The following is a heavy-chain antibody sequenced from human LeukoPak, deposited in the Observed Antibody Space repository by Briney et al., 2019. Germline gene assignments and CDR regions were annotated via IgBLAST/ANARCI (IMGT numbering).Heavy chain of an antibody. D-gene: IGHD5-18*01. J-gene: IGHJ4*02. CDR1: GYTFTSYY. CDR2: ISVYNGNT. Sequence: ASVKVSCKASGYTFTSYYMHWVRQAPGQGLEWMGWISVYNGNTNYAQKFQGRVTMTTDTSTTTAYMELRSLRSDDTAVYYCARRGTLGYSYGTPFDYWGQGTLVTVSS. CDR3: ARRGTLGYSYGTPFDY. V-gene: IGHV1-18*04.